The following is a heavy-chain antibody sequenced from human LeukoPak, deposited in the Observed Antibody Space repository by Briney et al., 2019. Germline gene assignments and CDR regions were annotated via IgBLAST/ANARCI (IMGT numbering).Heavy chain of an antibody. D-gene: IGHD1-26*01. Sequence: ASVKVSCKASGYSFTTYLIHWVRQAPGQGLEWMGEINTSSGGTNYAQKFQGRVTMTRDTSTSTVYMELSSLRSEDTALYLCARDPANGTPDAFDIWGQGTMVTVSS. CDR2: INTSSGGT. CDR1: GYSFTTYL. CDR3: ARDPANGTPDAFDI. J-gene: IGHJ3*02. V-gene: IGHV1-46*01.